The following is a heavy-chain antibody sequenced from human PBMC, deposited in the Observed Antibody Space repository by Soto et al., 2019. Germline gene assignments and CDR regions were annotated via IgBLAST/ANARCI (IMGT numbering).Heavy chain of an antibody. CDR3: ARGVATIGP. Sequence: QVQLQESGPRLVKPSETLSLTCTVSGDSISSYYWTWIRQPPGKGLEWIGYSYYSGSTNYNPSLKSRVTISVDTSKNQFSLKLTSVTAADTAVYYCARGVATIGPWGQGTLVTVSA. CDR1: GDSISSYY. D-gene: IGHD5-12*01. J-gene: IGHJ5*02. CDR2: SYYSGST. V-gene: IGHV4-59*01.